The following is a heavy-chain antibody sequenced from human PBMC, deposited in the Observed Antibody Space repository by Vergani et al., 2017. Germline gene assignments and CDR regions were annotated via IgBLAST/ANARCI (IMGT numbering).Heavy chain of an antibody. Sequence: VQLQESGPGLVKPSQTLSLTCTVSGGSISSGDYYWSWIRPPPGKGLEWIGYIYYSGSTYYNPSLKSRVTISVDTSKSQFSRKLSSVTAADTAVYYWAREINGSVVVPAYGAWFDPWGQGTLVTVSA. V-gene: IGHV4-30-4*01. D-gene: IGHD2-2*01. CDR2: IYYSGST. J-gene: IGHJ5*02. CDR3: AREINGSVVVPAYGAWFDP. CDR1: GGSISSGDYY.